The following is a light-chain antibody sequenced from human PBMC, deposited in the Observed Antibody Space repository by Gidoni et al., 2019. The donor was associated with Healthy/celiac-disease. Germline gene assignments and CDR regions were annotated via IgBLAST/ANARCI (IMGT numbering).Light chain of an antibody. CDR2: GNS. Sequence: QSVLTQPPSVSGAPGQRVTISCTGSSSNTGAGYDVHWYQQLPGTAPKLLIYGNSNRPSGVPDRFSGSKSGTSASLAITGLQAEDEADYYCQSYDSSSRVFGGGTKLTVL. V-gene: IGLV1-40*01. CDR1: SSNTGAGYD. J-gene: IGLJ3*02. CDR3: QSYDSSSRV.